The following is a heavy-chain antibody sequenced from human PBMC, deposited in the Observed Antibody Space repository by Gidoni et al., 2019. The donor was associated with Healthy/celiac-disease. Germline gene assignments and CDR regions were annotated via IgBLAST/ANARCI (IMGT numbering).Heavy chain of an antibody. CDR3: ARLGIYSSGWYYFDY. CDR2: IYYSGST. V-gene: IGHV4-39*01. D-gene: IGHD6-19*01. CDR1: GGSISSSSSS. J-gene: IGHJ4*02. Sequence: QLQLQESGPGLVKPSETLSLTCTVSGGSISSSSSSWGWIRQPTGKGLEWIGSIYYSGSTYYNPSLKSRITISVDTSKNQFSLKLSSVTAADTAVYYCARLGIYSSGWYYFDYWGQGTLVTVSS.